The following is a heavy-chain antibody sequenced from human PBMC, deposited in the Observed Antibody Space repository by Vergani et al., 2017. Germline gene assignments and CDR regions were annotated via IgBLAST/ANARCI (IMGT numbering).Heavy chain of an antibody. CDR2: LTGGGGST. CDR1: GFTFSTYA. V-gene: IGHV3-23*01. CDR3: AKANPRNSXYDYLYYYHAMDV. J-gene: IGHJ6*02. Sequence: EVQLLESGGSLKQPGGSVRLSCAASGFTFSTYAMHWVRQAPGKGLEWVSALTGGGGSTYYADSFKDRFIISRDNSRDTLYLQMNSLRPEDTAVYYCAKANPRNSXYDYLYYYHAMDVWGQGTTVTVSS. D-gene: IGHD5-12*01.